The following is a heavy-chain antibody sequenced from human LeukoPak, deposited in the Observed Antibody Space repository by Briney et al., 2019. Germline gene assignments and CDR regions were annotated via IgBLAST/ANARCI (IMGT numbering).Heavy chain of an antibody. V-gene: IGHV4-34*01. CDR1: GGSFSGYY. D-gene: IGHD2-2*03. J-gene: IGHJ6*03. CDR3: ARSGGYCSSTSCSWAYYYYMDV. CDR2: INHSGST. Sequence: SETLSLTCAVYGGSFSGYYWSWIRQPPGKGLEWIGEINHSGSTNYNPSLKSRVTISVDTSKNQFSLKLSSVTAADTAVYYCARSGGYCSSTSCSWAYYYYMDVWGKGTTVTVSS.